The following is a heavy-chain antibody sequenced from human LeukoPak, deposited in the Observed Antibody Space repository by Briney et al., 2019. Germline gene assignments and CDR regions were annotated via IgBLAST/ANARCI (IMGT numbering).Heavy chain of an antibody. Sequence: GESLKISCKGSGYSFTSYWIGWVRQMPGKGLEWMGIIYPGDSDTRYSPSFQGQVTISADKSISTAYLQWSSLKASDTAMYYCASATVGGSCYSPLSYAFDIWGQGTMVTVSS. V-gene: IGHV5-51*01. J-gene: IGHJ3*02. D-gene: IGHD2-15*01. CDR1: GYSFTSYW. CDR3: ASATVGGSCYSPLSYAFDI. CDR2: IYPGDSDT.